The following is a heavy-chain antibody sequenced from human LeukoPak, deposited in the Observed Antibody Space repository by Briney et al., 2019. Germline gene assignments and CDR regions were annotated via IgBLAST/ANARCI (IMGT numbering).Heavy chain of an antibody. D-gene: IGHD5-12*01. CDR1: GFTFSSYA. V-gene: IGHV3-23*01. CDR3: AKDGVYSGYDYRSY. J-gene: IGHJ4*02. Sequence: GGSLRLSCAASGFTFSSYAMSWVRQAPGKGLEWVSGISGSGGSTYYADSVKGRFTISRDNSKNTLYLQMNSLRAEDTAVYYCAKDGVYSGYDYRSYWGQGTLVTVSS. CDR2: ISGSGGST.